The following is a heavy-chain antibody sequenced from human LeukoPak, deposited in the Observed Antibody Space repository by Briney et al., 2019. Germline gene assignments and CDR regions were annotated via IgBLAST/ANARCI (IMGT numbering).Heavy chain of an antibody. CDR3: ARDLDTAMENCIYY. Sequence: QPGGSLRLSCAASGFTFSSYWMSWVRQAPGKGLEWVANRKQDGSEKYYVDSVKGRFTISRDNAKNSLYLQMNSLRAEDTAVYYCARDLDTAMENCIYYWGQGTLVTVSS. D-gene: IGHD5-18*01. V-gene: IGHV3-7*01. J-gene: IGHJ4*02. CDR1: GFTFSSYW. CDR2: RKQDGSEK.